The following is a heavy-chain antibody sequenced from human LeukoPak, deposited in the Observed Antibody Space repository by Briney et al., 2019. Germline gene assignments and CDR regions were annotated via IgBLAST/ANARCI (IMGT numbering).Heavy chain of an antibody. J-gene: IGHJ4*02. V-gene: IGHV3-74*01. CDR1: GFTFSGYS. Sequence: GGSLRLSCAASGFTFSGYSMNWVRQAPGKGLVWVSRINSDGSSTSYADSVKGRFTISRDNAKNTLYLQMNSLRAEDTAVYYCARSRDYYGSGTNLFDYWGQGTLVTVSS. D-gene: IGHD3-10*01. CDR3: ARSRDYYGSGTNLFDY. CDR2: INSDGSST.